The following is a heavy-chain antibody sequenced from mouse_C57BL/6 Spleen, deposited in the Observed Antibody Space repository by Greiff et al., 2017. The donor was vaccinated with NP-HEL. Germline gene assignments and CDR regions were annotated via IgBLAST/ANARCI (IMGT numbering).Heavy chain of an antibody. D-gene: IGHD2-4*01. CDR1: GYTFTSYT. J-gene: IGHJ4*01. Sequence: QVQLQQSGAELARPGASVKMSCKASGYTFTSYTMHWVKQRPGQGLEWIGYINPSSGYTKYNQKFKDKATLAADKSSSTAYMQLSSLTSEDSAVYYCARSEYDYGDAMDYWGQGTSVTVSS. CDR3: ARSEYDYGDAMDY. CDR2: INPSSGYT. V-gene: IGHV1-4*01.